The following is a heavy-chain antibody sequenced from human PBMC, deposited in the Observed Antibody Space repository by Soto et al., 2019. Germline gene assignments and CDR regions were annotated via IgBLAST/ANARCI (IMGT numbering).Heavy chain of an antibody. CDR3: ARRSPYYGIDY. D-gene: IGHD1-26*01. CDR1: GYIFSSCG. J-gene: IGHJ4*02. CDR2: IHAGSGDT. Sequence: QVQLVQSGAEMKKPGASVKVSCKASGYIFSSCGIHWVRQAPGQSLEWMGWIHAGSGDTKYSQKFQGRVTITRDTSEETAYMELNSLRPEDTALYYCARRSPYYGIDYWGQGTLVTVSS. V-gene: IGHV1-3*01.